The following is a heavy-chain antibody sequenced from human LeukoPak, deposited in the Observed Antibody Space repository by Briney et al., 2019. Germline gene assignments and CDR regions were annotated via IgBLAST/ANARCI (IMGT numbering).Heavy chain of an antibody. CDR3: ARGGYYDSSGYRDYYYMDV. V-gene: IGHV1-18*01. CDR1: GYTFTSYG. D-gene: IGHD3-22*01. CDR2: ISAYNGNT. J-gene: IGHJ6*03. Sequence: ASVKVSCKASGYTFTSYGISWVRQAPGQGLEWMGWISAYNGNTNYAQKLQGRVTMTTDTSTSTAYMELSRLRSDDTAVYYCARGGYYDSSGYRDYYYMDVWGKGTTVTVSS.